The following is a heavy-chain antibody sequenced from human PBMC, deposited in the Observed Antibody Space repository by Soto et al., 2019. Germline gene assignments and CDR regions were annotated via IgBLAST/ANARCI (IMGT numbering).Heavy chain of an antibody. V-gene: IGHV3-30*03. CDR1: TLSINVHG. CDR2: ISNDGRVQ. CDR3: ARVIWSGAYKWFDS. Sequence: GGSLRLSCTSSTLSINVHGIQWVRQAPATAQEWLAFISNDGRVQYYADSVKGRFTISRDYSKNTVDLQMNSLRNEETAVYYIARVIWSGAYKWFDSWGPGTLVTVSS. J-gene: IGHJ5*01. D-gene: IGHD3-3*01.